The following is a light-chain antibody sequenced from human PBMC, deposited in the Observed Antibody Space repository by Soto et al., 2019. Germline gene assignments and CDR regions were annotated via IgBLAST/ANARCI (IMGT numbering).Light chain of an antibody. CDR2: DAS. CDR3: QQYNSQWT. Sequence: DIQMTQSPSTLSASVGDGVTITCRASQSISSWLAWYQQKPGKAPKVLIYDASSLESGVPSRFSGSGSGTEFTLTISSLQPDDFATYYCQQYNSQWTFGQGTKVDIK. CDR1: QSISSW. V-gene: IGKV1-5*01. J-gene: IGKJ1*01.